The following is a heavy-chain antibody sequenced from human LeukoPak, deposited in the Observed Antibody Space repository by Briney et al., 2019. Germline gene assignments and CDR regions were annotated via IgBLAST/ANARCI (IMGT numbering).Heavy chain of an antibody. V-gene: IGHV4-59*12. Sequence: SETLSLTCTVSGGSISSYYWSWIRQPPGKGLEWIGYIYYSGSTNYNPSLKSRVTISVDTSKNQFSLKLYSVTAADTAVYYCAKNGQSGFSFDPWGQGTLVTVSS. CDR3: AKNGQSGFSFDP. CDR1: GGSISSYY. J-gene: IGHJ5*02. CDR2: IYYSGST. D-gene: IGHD2-8*01.